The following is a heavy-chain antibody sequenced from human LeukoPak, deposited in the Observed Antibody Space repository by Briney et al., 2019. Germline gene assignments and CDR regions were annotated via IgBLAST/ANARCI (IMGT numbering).Heavy chain of an antibody. V-gene: IGHV4-59*01. D-gene: IGHD4-17*01. CDR3: ARSQTTVTCFDY. Sequence: LETLSLTPTLSGGSISGYNSRCVWARPQERRGRVWYIYYSGSTNNNPSPKSRVTISVDTSKNQFSLKLSSVTAADTAVYYCARSQTTVTCFDYWGQGTLVTVSS. J-gene: IGHJ4*02. CDR1: GGSISGYN. CDR2: IYYSGST.